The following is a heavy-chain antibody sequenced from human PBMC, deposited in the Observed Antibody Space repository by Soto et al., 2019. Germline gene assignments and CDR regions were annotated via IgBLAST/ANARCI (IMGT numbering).Heavy chain of an antibody. V-gene: IGHV3-30*18. CDR3: AKDLFSGYSSIPDDY. CDR1: GFTFSSYG. Sequence: GGSLRLSCAASGFTFSSYGMHWVRQAPGKGLEWVAVISYDGSNKYYADSVKGRFTISRDNSKNTLYLQMNSLRAEDTAVYYCAKDLFSGYSSIPDDYWGQGTLVTVSS. J-gene: IGHJ4*02. CDR2: ISYDGSNK. D-gene: IGHD6-13*01.